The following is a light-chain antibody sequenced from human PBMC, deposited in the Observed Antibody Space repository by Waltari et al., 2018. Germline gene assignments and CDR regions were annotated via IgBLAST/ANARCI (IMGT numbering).Light chain of an antibody. CDR1: SSNIGAGYD. Sequence: QSVLTQPPSVSGAPGQSVTIPCTGSSSNIGAGYDVHGYQQIPGSAPKVLIYRDDNRPSGVPGRFSGSKSGTSASLSVTGLHSEDEADYFCQSYDRDLNAVLFGGGTKLTVL. CDR2: RDD. CDR3: QSYDRDLNAVL. V-gene: IGLV1-40*01. J-gene: IGLJ3*02.